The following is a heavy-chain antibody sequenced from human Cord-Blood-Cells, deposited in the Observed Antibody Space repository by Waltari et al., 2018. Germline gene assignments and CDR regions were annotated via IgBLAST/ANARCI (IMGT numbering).Heavy chain of an antibody. V-gene: IGHV5-51*01. J-gene: IGHJ6*02. CDR1: GYSFTSYW. CDR3: ARHAYYSSSFPSYYYYGMDV. CDR2: IYPGDSDT. Sequence: EVQLVQSGAEVKKPGESLKISCKGSGYSFTSYWIGWVRQMPGKGLEWMGIIYPGDSDTRYIPSFQGQVTISADKSISTAYLQWSSLKASDTAMYYCARHAYYSSSFPSYYYYGMDVWGQGTTVTVSS. D-gene: IGHD6-6*01.